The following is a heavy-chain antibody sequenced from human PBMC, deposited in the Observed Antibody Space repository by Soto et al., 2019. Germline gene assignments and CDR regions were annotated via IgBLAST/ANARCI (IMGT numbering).Heavy chain of an antibody. CDR2: IHHSGRT. V-gene: IGHV4-34*01. D-gene: IGHD2-21*02. J-gene: IGHJ5*02. CDR1: GGVFSGFF. Sequence: PSETLSLTCGVQGGVFSGFFWSWIRQPPGKGLEWIGEIHHSGRTHYTPSLKSRVTMSADTPNKQFSLSLTSVTAADTAVYYCARSRPCCAGDTCYHNFDTWGQGVLVTVSS. CDR3: ARSRPCCAGDTCYHNFDT.